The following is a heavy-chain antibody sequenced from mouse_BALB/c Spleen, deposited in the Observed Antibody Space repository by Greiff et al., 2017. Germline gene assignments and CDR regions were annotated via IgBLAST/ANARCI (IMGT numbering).Heavy chain of an antibody. J-gene: IGHJ3*01. Sequence: EVQLQESGAELVKPGASVKSSCTASGFNIKDTYMHWVKQRPEQGLEWIGRIDPANGNTKYDPKFQGKATITADTSSNTAYLQLSSLTSEDTALYYCARGDGYDGLWGQGTLVTVSA. CDR2: IDPANGNT. V-gene: IGHV14-3*02. CDR3: ARGDGYDGL. CDR1: GFNIKDTY. D-gene: IGHD2-2*01.